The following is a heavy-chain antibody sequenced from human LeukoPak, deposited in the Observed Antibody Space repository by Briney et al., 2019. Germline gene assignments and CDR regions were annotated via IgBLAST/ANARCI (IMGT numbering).Heavy chain of an antibody. Sequence: GGSLRLSCVASGFSFSFYWMAWVRQAPGKGLEWVANIKQDGSEKYYVDSARGRFTISRDNAKNSLYLQMNSLRAEDTAVYYCARDEHQYYSESSGRFDFWGQGVLVTVSS. CDR1: GFSFSFYW. V-gene: IGHV3-7*04. D-gene: IGHD3-22*01. CDR2: IKQDGSEK. J-gene: IGHJ4*02. CDR3: ARDEHQYYSESSGRFDF.